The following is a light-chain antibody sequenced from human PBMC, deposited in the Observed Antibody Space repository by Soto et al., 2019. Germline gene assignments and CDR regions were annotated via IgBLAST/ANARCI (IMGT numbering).Light chain of an antibody. J-gene: IGKJ3*01. V-gene: IGKV3-15*01. CDR1: QSVSSIY. CDR3: QQYNNWPG. Sequence: EIVLTQSPGTLSLSPGERATLSCRASQSVSSIYFAWYQQKPGQAPRLLIYGASTRATGIPARFSGSGSGTEFTLTISSLQSEDFAVYYCQQYNNWPGFGPGTKVDIK. CDR2: GAS.